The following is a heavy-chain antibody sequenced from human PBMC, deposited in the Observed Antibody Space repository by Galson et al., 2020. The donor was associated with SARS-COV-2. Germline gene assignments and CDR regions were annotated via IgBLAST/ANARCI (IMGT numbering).Heavy chain of an antibody. CDR3: ARDLQGYSYGSHFDY. J-gene: IGHJ4*02. D-gene: IGHD5-18*01. CDR1: GFTFSSYW. Sequence: GESLKISCAASGFTFSSYWMSWVRQAPGKGLEWVANIKQDGSEKYYVDSVKGRFTISRDNAKNSLYLQMNSLRAEDTAVYYCARDLQGYSYGSHFDYWGQGTLVTVSS. CDR2: IKQDGSEK. V-gene: IGHV3-7*01.